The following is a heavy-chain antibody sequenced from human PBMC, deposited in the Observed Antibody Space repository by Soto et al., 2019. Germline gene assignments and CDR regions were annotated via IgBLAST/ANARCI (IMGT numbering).Heavy chain of an antibody. V-gene: IGHV7-4-1*01. D-gene: IGHD1-26*01. CDR3: ARDRASGSFDY. CDR1: GYKFNGLS. Sequence: QVQLVQSGSESMQPGAPGKVPAKGSGYKFNGLSINWLRQTPEKGLEWMEWFNPNTGNPTYEQGFTVRFVFSVDTSVSTVYLQIFSLKADDSAVYYCARDRASGSFDYWGQGTLVTVSS. CDR2: FNPNTGNP. J-gene: IGHJ4*02.